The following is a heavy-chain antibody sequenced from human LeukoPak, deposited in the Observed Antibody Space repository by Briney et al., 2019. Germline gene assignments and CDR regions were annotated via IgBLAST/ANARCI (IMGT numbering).Heavy chain of an antibody. Sequence: PGGSLRLSCAASGFTFSNCAMSWVRQAPGKGPERVSTISDDGVNTYYADSVKGRFTISRDNSKNTLYLQMNSLRAEDTAVYYCARERCSSTSCHLYYYYYGMDVWGQGTTVTVSS. J-gene: IGHJ6*02. CDR1: GFTFSNCA. V-gene: IGHV3-23*01. D-gene: IGHD2-2*01. CDR2: ISDDGVNT. CDR3: ARERCSSTSCHLYYYYYGMDV.